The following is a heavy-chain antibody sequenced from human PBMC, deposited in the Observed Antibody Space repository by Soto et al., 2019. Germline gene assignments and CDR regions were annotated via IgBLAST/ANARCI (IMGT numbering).Heavy chain of an antibody. CDR2: IYYSGST. J-gene: IGHJ5*02. V-gene: IGHV4-31*03. Sequence: NLPETLSLTCTVSGGSISSGGYYWSWIRQHPGKGLEWIGYIYYSGSTYYNPSLKSRVTISVDTSKNQFSLKLSSVTAADTAVYYCARERGYCSSTSCYNDYNWFDPWGQGTLVTVSS. D-gene: IGHD2-2*02. CDR1: GGSISSGGYY. CDR3: ARERGYCSSTSCYNDYNWFDP.